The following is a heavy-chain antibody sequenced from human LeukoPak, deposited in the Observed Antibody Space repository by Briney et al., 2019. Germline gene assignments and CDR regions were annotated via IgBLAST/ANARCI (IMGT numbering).Heavy chain of an antibody. Sequence: PGRSLRLSCAASGFTFDDYAMHWVRQAPGKGLEWVSAISGSGPTTYYADSVKGRFTISRDNSKNTLYLQMNSLRAEDTAVYYCAKDLGYTNPRGPDYWGQGALVTVSS. D-gene: IGHD5-18*01. CDR2: ISGSGPTT. V-gene: IGHV3-23*01. J-gene: IGHJ4*02. CDR1: GFTFDDYA. CDR3: AKDLGYTNPRGPDY.